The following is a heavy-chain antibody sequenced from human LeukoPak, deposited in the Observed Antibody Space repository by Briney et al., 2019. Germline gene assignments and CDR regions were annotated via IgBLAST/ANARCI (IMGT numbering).Heavy chain of an antibody. V-gene: IGHV4-39*07. CDR1: GGSISSSSYY. CDR2: IFHSGST. Sequence: PSETLSLTCTVSGGSISSSSYYWGWIRQPPGKGLEWIGEIFHSGSTNYNPSLKSRVTISVDKSKNQFSLKLSSVTAADTAVYYCARKDYYYYIMDVWGQGTTVTVSS. CDR3: ARKDYYYYIMDV. J-gene: IGHJ6*02.